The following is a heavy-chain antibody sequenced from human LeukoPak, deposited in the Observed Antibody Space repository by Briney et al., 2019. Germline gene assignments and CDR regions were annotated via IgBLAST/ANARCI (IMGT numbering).Heavy chain of an antibody. Sequence: GGSLRLSCAASGFTFNNAWMSWVRQAPGKGLEWVSGINWNGGSTGYADSVKGRFTISRDNAKNSLYLQMSSLRAEDTALYYCAREEGGYFDYWGQGTLVTVSS. CDR1: GFTFNNAW. D-gene: IGHD3-16*01. CDR3: AREEGGYFDY. J-gene: IGHJ4*02. CDR2: INWNGGST. V-gene: IGHV3-20*04.